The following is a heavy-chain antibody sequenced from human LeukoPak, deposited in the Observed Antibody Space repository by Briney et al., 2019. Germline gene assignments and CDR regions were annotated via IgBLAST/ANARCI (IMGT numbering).Heavy chain of an antibody. CDR1: GGSISSYY. D-gene: IGHD6-19*01. CDR3: ARGMNSGWSYWFDP. Sequence: SETLTLTCTVSGGSISSYYWSWIRQPPGKGLEWIGYIYYSGSTNYNPSLKSRVTISVDTSKNQFSLKLSSVTAADTAVYYCARGMNSGWSYWFDPWGQGTLVAVSS. CDR2: IYYSGST. V-gene: IGHV4-59*01. J-gene: IGHJ5*02.